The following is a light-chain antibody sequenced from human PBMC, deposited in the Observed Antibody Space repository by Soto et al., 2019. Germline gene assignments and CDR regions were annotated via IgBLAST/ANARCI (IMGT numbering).Light chain of an antibody. CDR2: DAS. CDR3: QQYNFYWT. Sequence: DIQMTQSPSTLSASVGGRVTITCRASQSIGTWLAWYQQKPGKAPKLLIYDASSLERGVPSRFSGGGSGTEFTLTISSLQPDDFATYYCQQYNFYWTFGQGTKVDIK. V-gene: IGKV1-5*01. CDR1: QSIGTW. J-gene: IGKJ1*01.